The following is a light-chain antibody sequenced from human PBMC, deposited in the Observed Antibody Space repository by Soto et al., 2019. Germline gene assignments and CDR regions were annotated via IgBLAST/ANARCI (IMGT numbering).Light chain of an antibody. Sequence: QSALTQPASVSGSPGQSITISCSGTSSDVGTYNLVSWYQQLPGKAPKLMIYEGNKRPSGVSNRFSGSNSGNTASLTISGLQAEDEADYYCSSYSGSLIVVFGGGTKLTVL. CDR2: EGN. CDR3: SSYSGSLIVV. V-gene: IGLV2-23*01. CDR1: SSDVGTYNL. J-gene: IGLJ2*01.